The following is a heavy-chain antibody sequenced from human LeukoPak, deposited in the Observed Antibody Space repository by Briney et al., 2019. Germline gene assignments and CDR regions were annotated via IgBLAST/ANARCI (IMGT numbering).Heavy chain of an antibody. CDR2: INQDGSAE. J-gene: IGHJ6*02. CDR3: ARSVGASNNYFYYGMDV. V-gene: IGHV3-7*01. Sequence: GGSLRLSCEASGFIFSDFYMTWVCQAPGTGLEWVATINQDGSAEYYVDSVKGRFTMSRDNAKNSVYLQMDSLRAEETALYYCARSVGASNNYFYYGMDVWGQGTTVTVSS. CDR1: GFIFSDFY. D-gene: IGHD1-26*01.